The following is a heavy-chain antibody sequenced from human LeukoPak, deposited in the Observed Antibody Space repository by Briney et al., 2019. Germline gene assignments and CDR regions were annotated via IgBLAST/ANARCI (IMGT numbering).Heavy chain of an antibody. CDR2: IDGIGSST. CDR3: AKGIYGDLDY. CDR1: GFTFFSYA. Sequence: PGGSLRLSCSTSGFTFFSYAMSWVRRAPGKGLEWGSAIDGIGSSTYFADSVEGRFTISRDNSKNTLYLQMNSLRSEDTAVYYCAKGIYGDLDYWGQGTLVTVSS. V-gene: IGHV3-23*01. D-gene: IGHD3-10*01. J-gene: IGHJ4*02.